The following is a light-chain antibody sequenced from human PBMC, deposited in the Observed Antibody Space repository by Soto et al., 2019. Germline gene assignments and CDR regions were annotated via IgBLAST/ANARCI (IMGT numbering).Light chain of an antibody. CDR2: GAS. CDR3: QQYESSPRT. CDR1: QSVSSSY. Sequence: EIVLTQSPGTLSLSPGERATLSCRASQSVSSSYLAWYQQKPGQAPRLLIYGASSRATGIPDRFSGSGSGTDFTLTISRLEPEDVAVYYCQQYESSPRTFGGGTKVEIK. V-gene: IGKV3-20*01. J-gene: IGKJ4*01.